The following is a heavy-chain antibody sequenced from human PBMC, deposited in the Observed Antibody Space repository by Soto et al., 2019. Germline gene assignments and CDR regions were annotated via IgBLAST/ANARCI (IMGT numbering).Heavy chain of an antibody. D-gene: IGHD3-22*01. V-gene: IGHV4-59*08. J-gene: IGHJ4*02. CDR1: GDSINSYY. CDR3: AKRDHYDDSTFSPLFDH. CDR2: VSHIWGS. Sequence: SETLSLTCTVSGDSINSYYWSWIRQPPGKEMEWIGYVSHIWGSAYNPSLQSRVAISLDTSKSQFSLEPTSVIATDTAVYYCAKRDHYDDSTFSPLFDHWGPGTLVTVS.